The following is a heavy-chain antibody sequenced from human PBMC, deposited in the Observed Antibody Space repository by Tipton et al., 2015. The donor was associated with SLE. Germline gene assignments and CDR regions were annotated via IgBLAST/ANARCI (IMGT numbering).Heavy chain of an antibody. CDR2: ISASAGST. V-gene: IGHV3-23*01. J-gene: IGHJ4*02. CDR1: GFTFSTYA. Sequence: SLRLSCAASGFTFSTYAMSWVRQAPGKGLEWVSGISASAGSTYYADSVKGRFTISRDNSKNTLYLQMNSLRAEDTAVYYCARVLRQWLDYWGQGTLVTVSS. CDR3: ARVLRQWLDY. D-gene: IGHD6-19*01.